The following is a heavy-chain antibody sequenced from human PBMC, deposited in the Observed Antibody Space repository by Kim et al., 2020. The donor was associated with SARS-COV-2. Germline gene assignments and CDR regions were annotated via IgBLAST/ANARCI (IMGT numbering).Heavy chain of an antibody. D-gene: IGHD3-10*01. V-gene: IGHV3-33*08. CDR3: ARSPRGSARATSYYGMDV. CDR1: GFTFSSYG. CDR2: IWNNGENK. J-gene: IGHJ6*02. Sequence: GGSLRLSCTPSGFTFSSYGMHWVRQAPGKGLEWVAVIWNNGENKFYGDSVKGRFTVSRDNFRNKLYLQIKSLRVEDTAVYFCARSPRGSARATSYYGMDVWGQGTTVTVSS.